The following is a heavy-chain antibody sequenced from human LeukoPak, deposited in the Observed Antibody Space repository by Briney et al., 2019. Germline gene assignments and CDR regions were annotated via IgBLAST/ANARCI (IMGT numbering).Heavy chain of an antibody. CDR3: ARGGSGYGDYYYFYGMDV. CDR2: ISTSSSST. Sequence: PGGSLRLSCAASGFTFSTYAMNWVRQAPGKGLEWVSDISTSSSSTYYADSVKGRFTISRDNAKNSLYLQMNSLRDEDTAVYYCARGGSGYGDYYYFYGMDVWGQGTTVTVSS. D-gene: IGHD3-22*01. V-gene: IGHV3-48*02. J-gene: IGHJ6*02. CDR1: GFTFSTYA.